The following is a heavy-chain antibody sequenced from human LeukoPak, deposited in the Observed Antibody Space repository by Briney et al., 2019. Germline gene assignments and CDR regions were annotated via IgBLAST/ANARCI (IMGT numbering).Heavy chain of an antibody. CDR2: ISGSGDNT. CDR1: GFTFTTYA. Sequence: GGSLRLSCVTSGFTFTTYAMIWVRQAPGKGLEWVSAISGSGDNTYYAESVKGRFTTSRDNSKNTLYLQMNSLRADDTAVYYCAKDRGYWGQGTLVTVSS. V-gene: IGHV3-23*01. J-gene: IGHJ4*02. CDR3: AKDRGY.